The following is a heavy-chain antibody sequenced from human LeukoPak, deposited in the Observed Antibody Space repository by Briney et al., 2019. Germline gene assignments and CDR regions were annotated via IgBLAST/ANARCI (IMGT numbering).Heavy chain of an antibody. Sequence: SETLSLTCAVYGGSFSGYYWNWIRQPPGKGLEWIGEINHSGSTNYNPSLKSRVTISVDTSKNQFSLKLSSVTAADTAVYYCARVSYCSSTSCYDAFDIWGQGTMVTVSS. CDR3: ARVSYCSSTSCYDAFDI. D-gene: IGHD2-2*01. V-gene: IGHV4-34*01. J-gene: IGHJ3*02. CDR1: GGSFSGYY. CDR2: INHSGST.